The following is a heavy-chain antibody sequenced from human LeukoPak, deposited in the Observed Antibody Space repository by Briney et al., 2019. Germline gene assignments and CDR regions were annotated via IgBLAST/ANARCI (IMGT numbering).Heavy chain of an antibody. CDR1: GFTFSSNG. Sequence: HPGGSLRLSCVASGFTFSSNGMHWVRQAPGKGLEWVTFIQYDGSKKYYADSVKGRFTISRDNSKNTLYLEVNSLRAEDTAVYYCAKDIGSYYDYWGQGILVTVSS. V-gene: IGHV3-30*02. D-gene: IGHD3-10*01. CDR2: IQYDGSKK. CDR3: AKDIGSYYDY. J-gene: IGHJ4*02.